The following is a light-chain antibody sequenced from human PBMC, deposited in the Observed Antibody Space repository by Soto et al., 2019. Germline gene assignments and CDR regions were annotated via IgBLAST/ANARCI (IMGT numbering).Light chain of an antibody. J-gene: IGLJ1*01. CDR1: SSDVGGYNF. V-gene: IGLV2-8*01. Sequence: QPALTQPRSGSESLGHSVTISCTGTSSDVGGYNFVSWYQQHPGKAPKLMIYEVTKRPSGVPDHFSGSKSGNTASLTVSGLQAEDEADYYCSSYAGSNNFPYVFGTGTKVTVL. CDR2: EVT. CDR3: SSYAGSNNFPYV.